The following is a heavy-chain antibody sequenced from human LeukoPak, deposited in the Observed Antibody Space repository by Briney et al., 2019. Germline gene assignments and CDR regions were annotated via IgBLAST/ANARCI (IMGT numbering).Heavy chain of an antibody. CDR2: ISAYNGNT. Sequence: ASVKVSCKASGGTFSSYAISWVRQAPGQGLEWMGWISAYNGNTNYAQKLQGRVTMTTDTSTSTAYMELRSLRSDDTPVYYCARGRWEAAPTYYYYYYYMDVWGKGTTVTVSS. CDR1: GGTFSSYA. CDR3: ARGRWEAAPTYYYYYYYMDV. D-gene: IGHD6-6*01. J-gene: IGHJ6*03. V-gene: IGHV1-18*01.